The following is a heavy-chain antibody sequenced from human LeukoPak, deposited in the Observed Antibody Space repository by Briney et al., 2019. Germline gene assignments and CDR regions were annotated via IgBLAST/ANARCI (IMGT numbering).Heavy chain of an antibody. CDR1: GFTFSSYA. J-gene: IGHJ4*02. Sequence: GSLRLSCAASGFTFSSYAMSWVRQAPGKGLEWIGEINHSGSTNYNPSLKSRVTISVDTSKNQFSLKVNSVTAADTAVYYCARLGYCSSTSWSCPDYWGQGTLVTVSS. CDR2: INHSGST. CDR3: ARLGYCSSTSWSCPDY. D-gene: IGHD2-2*01. V-gene: IGHV4-34*01.